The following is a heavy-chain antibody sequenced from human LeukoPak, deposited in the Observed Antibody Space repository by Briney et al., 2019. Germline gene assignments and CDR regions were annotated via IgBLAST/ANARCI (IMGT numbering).Heavy chain of an antibody. CDR1: GYTFTGYY. V-gene: IGHV1-2*06. CDR3: AYLTVTTISFDY. CDR2: IKPNSGGT. Sequence: ASVKVSCKASGYTFTGYYMHWVRQAPEQRLESMERIKPNSGGTNYAQKVQGRVTMTMDTSISTAYMELSRLRSDDTAVYYCAYLTVTTISFDYWGQGALVTVSS. D-gene: IGHD4-17*01. J-gene: IGHJ4*02.